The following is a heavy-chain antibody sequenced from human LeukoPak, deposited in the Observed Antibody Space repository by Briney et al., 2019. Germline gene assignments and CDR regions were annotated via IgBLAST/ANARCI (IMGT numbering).Heavy chain of an antibody. CDR3: ARDLRVGDY. D-gene: IGHD3-10*01. V-gene: IGHV3-48*04. CDR1: GFTFDSYA. Sequence: GGSLRLSCAASGFTFDSYAMNWVRQAPGKGLEWLSHISTGSSVIYYADSVKGRFTISRDNARKSQYLQMNSLRADDTAVYYCARDLRVGDYWGRGTLVTVSS. CDR2: ISTGSSVI. J-gene: IGHJ4*02.